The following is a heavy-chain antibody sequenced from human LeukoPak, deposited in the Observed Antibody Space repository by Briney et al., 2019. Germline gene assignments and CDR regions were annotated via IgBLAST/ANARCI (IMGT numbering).Heavy chain of an antibody. CDR2: ISRSGDST. CDR3: TRTRGCNSTSCYADY. V-gene: IGHV3-23*01. D-gene: IGHD2-2*01. CDR1: GFTFSNYA. J-gene: IGHJ4*02. Sequence: PGGSPRLSCAASGFTFSNYAMTWVRQAPGKGLEWVSGISRSGDSTYYADSVKGRFTISRDNSKNTLYLQMNNLRAGDTAVYYCTRTRGCNSTSCYADYWGQGTLVTVSS.